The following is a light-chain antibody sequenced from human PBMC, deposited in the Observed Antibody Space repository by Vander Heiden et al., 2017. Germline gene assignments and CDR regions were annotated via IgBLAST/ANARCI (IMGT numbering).Light chain of an antibody. Sequence: DIQLTQSPSSLSASVGDRVTITCRVSQGISSYLNWYRQKPGKGPKLLIYSASNLQSGVPSRFSGSGYGTDFTLTISSRQPEDVASYYGQLNDNYPYFTFGHGTKVDIK. CDR2: SAS. J-gene: IGKJ3*01. CDR1: QGISSY. CDR3: QLNDNYPYFT. V-gene: IGKV1-27*01.